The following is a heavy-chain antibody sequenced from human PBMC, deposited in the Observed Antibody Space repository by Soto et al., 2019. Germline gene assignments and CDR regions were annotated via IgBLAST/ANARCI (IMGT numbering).Heavy chain of an antibody. Sequence: GGSLRLSCAASGLTFSSDGMHWVRQAPGKWLEWVAVISYDGSNKYYADSVKGRFTISRDNSKNTLYLQMNSLRAEDTAVYYCAKDHRLTEDYYYGMDVWGQGTTVTVSS. CDR1: GLTFSSDG. CDR3: AKDHRLTEDYYYGMDV. J-gene: IGHJ6*02. CDR2: ISYDGSNK. V-gene: IGHV3-30*18.